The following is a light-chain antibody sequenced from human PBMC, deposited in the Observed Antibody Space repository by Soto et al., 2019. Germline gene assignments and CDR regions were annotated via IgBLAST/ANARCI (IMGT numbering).Light chain of an antibody. CDR3: MQALQSSRT. CDR1: QSLLHSNGYNF. J-gene: IGKJ1*01. V-gene: IGKV2-28*01. Sequence: DIVMTQSPLSLPVTPGEAASISCRSSQSLLHSNGYNFLDWYLQKPGQSPQILINLGSNRSSGVPERFSGSGSGTDFTLKISRVEAEDVGVYYSMQALQSSRTFGQGTKLEI. CDR2: LGS.